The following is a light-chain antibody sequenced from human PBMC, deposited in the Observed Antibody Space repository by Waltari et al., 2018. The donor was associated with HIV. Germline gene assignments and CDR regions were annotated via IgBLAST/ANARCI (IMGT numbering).Light chain of an antibody. CDR3: QAWGSTTSGV. J-gene: IGLJ2*01. CDR1: ELGDKY. Sequence: SYEVTQPPSVAVSPGQTASITCSGYELGDKYTCWYQQKPGQSPLLVIYQDDKRPSGMPAQFSASSSGNTATLTISGTLPMDEADYYCQAWGSTTSGVFGRGTKLTVL. CDR2: QDD. V-gene: IGLV3-1*01.